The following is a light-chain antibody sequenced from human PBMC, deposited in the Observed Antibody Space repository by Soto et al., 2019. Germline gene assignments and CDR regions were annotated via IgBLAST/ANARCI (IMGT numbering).Light chain of an antibody. CDR2: ASS. CDR3: HQYGSSPQT. Sequence: EIVLTQSPGTLSLSPWERATLSCRASQSVGSTFLAWYQQKPGQAPRLLIYASSTRATGTPDRFYGSGSGTDFTLTIYRLEPEDFAVYYCHQYGSSPQTFGQGTKVDIK. CDR1: QSVGSTF. V-gene: IGKV3-20*01. J-gene: IGKJ1*01.